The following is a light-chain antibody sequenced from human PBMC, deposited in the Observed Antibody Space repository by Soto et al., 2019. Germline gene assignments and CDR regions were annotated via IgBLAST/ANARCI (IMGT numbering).Light chain of an antibody. V-gene: IGKV3-15*01. CDR3: QQYKNWPHT. Sequence: ETVMTQSPATLSVSPGERATLSCRASQTVSSNLAWYQQKPGQSPRLLTYGASTRATGIPARFSGSGSGTEFTLTINSLQSEDFAVYYCQQYKNWPHTFGQGTKVETK. CDR2: GAS. CDR1: QTVSSN. J-gene: IGKJ2*01.